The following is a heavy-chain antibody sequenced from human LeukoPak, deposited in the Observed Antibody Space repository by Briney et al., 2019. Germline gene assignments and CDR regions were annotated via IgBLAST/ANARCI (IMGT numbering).Heavy chain of an antibody. CDR3: AKDESAVVPTSLFDY. J-gene: IGHJ4*02. Sequence: PGGSLRLSCAASGFTFSSYAMSWVRQAPGKGLEWVSAISGSGGSTYYADSVKGRFTISRDNSKDTLYLQMNSLRAEDTAVYYCAKDESAVVPTSLFDYWGQGTLVTVSS. D-gene: IGHD3-22*01. CDR1: GFTFSSYA. CDR2: ISGSGGST. V-gene: IGHV3-23*01.